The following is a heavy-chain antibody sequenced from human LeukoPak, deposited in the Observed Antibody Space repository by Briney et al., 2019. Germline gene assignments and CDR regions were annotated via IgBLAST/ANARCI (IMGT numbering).Heavy chain of an antibody. V-gene: IGHV1-8*01. D-gene: IGHD3-22*01. CDR3: AKSDRDSSGYYSLDAFDI. J-gene: IGHJ3*02. CDR1: GYTFTSYD. CDR2: MNPNSGNT. Sequence: ASVKVSCKASGYTFTSYDINWVRQATGQGLEWMGWMNPNSGNTGYAQKFQGRVTITADESTSTAYMELSSLRSEDTAVYYCAKSDRDSSGYYSLDAFDIWGQGTMVTVSS.